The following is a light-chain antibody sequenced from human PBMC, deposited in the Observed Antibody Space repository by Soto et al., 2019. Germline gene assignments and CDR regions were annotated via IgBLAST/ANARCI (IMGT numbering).Light chain of an antibody. Sequence: DIQMTQSPSTLSASVGDRVTITCRASQSISGWLAWYQQKPGSAPKLLIYEASNLEIGVPSRFSGSGSGKEFSLTITSLQPDDFATYSCQHYYSYPWTFGQGTKVEI. V-gene: IGKV1-5*01. J-gene: IGKJ1*01. CDR1: QSISGW. CDR2: EAS. CDR3: QHYYSYPWT.